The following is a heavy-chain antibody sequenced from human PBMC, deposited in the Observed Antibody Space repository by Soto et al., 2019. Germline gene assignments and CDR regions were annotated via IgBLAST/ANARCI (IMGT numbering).Heavy chain of an antibody. Sequence: ASVKVSCKASGYTFTSYAMHWVRQAPGQRLEWMGWINAGNGNTKYSQKFQGRVTITRDTSASTAYMELSSLRSEDTAVYYCATWEGIVGATVRYYYYGMDVWGQGTTVTVSS. J-gene: IGHJ6*02. CDR3: ATWEGIVGATVRYYYYGMDV. V-gene: IGHV1-3*01. D-gene: IGHD1-26*01. CDR2: INAGNGNT. CDR1: GYTFTSYA.